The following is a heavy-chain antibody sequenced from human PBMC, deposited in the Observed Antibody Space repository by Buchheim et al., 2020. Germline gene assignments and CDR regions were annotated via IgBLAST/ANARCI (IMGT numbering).Heavy chain of an antibody. D-gene: IGHD3-22*01. CDR1: GFTFNNAW. J-gene: IGHJ4*02. CDR2: IKSKADGGTT. Sequence: EVQLVESGGGLVKPGGSLRLSCAASGFTFNNAWMSWVRQAPGKGLEWVGHIKSKADGGTTDYAAPVKGRFTISRDDSKKTLYLQLNSLKTEDTAVYYCGYYDSSGYFDYWGQGTL. V-gene: IGHV3-15*01. CDR3: GYYDSSGYFDY.